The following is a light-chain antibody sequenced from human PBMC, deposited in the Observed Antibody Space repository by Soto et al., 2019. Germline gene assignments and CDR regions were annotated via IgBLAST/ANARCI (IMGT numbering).Light chain of an antibody. V-gene: IGLV1-40*01. Sequence: VLTQPPSVSGAPGQRVTISCTGSSSNIGAGYDVHWYQQLPGAAPKLLIYDNNNRPSGVPDRFSGSKSGTSASLAITGLQAEDEADYYCQSHDISLDDSYVFGTGTKVTVL. J-gene: IGLJ1*01. CDR1: SSNIGAGYD. CDR2: DNN. CDR3: QSHDISLDDSYV.